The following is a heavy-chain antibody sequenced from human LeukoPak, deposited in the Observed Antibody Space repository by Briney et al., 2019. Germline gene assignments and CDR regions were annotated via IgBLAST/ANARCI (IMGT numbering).Heavy chain of an antibody. Sequence: GGSLRLSCAASGFTFSSYGMHWVRQAPGKGLEWVAFIRYDGSNKYYADSVKGRFTISRDNSKNTLYLQMNSLRAEDTAVYYCARDGGSSWPYYYYGMDVWGQGTTVTVSS. CDR3: ARDGGSSWPYYYYGMDV. J-gene: IGHJ6*02. D-gene: IGHD6-13*01. V-gene: IGHV3-30*02. CDR1: GFTFSSYG. CDR2: IRYDGSNK.